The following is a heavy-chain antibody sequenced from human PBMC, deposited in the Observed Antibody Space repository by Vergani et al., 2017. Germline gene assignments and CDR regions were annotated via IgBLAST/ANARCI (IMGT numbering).Heavy chain of an antibody. CDR3: AKDPIPFRGYSYGSFDY. CDR2: ISYDGSNK. CDR1: GFTFSSYG. Sequence: QVQLVESGGGVVQPGRSLRLSCAASGFTFSSYGMHWVRQAPGKGLEWVAVISYDGSNKYYADSVKGRFTISRDNSKNTLYLQMNSLRAEDTAVYYCAKDPIPFRGYSYGSFDYWGQGTLVTVSS. J-gene: IGHJ4*02. D-gene: IGHD5-18*01. V-gene: IGHV3-30*18.